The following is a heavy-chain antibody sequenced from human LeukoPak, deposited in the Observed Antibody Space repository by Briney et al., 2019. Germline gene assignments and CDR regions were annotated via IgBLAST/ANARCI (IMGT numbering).Heavy chain of an antibody. D-gene: IGHD2-15*01. V-gene: IGHV1-2*02. Sequence: ASVKVSCKASGYTLTGYYMHWVRQAPGQGLEWMGWINPNSGGTNYAQKFQGRVTMTRDTSISTAYMELSRLRSDDTAVSYCATGGGSCPGGCWFDPWGQGTLVTVSS. CDR3: ATGGGSCPGGCWFDP. CDR2: INPNSGGT. J-gene: IGHJ5*02. CDR1: GYTLTGYY.